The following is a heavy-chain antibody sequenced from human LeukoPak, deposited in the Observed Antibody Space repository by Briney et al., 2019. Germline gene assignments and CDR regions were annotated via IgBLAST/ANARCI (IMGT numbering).Heavy chain of an antibody. CDR1: GFTFSSYT. CDR3: ARYFSQMTTNSDAFDI. CDR2: ISSGSGYR. V-gene: IGHV3-21*01. Sequence: GGSLRLSCAASGFTFSSYTMNWVRQAPGKGLEWVSSISSGSGYRNYAASLKGRFTIPRDNAKNSLYLQMNSLRAEDTAVYYCARYFSQMTTNSDAFDIWGQGTMVTVSS. J-gene: IGHJ3*02. D-gene: IGHD5-24*01.